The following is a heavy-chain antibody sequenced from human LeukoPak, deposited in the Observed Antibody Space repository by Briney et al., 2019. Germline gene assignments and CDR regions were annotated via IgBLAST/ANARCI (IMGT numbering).Heavy chain of an antibody. CDR2: MYLSGTT. J-gene: IGHJ4*02. V-gene: IGHV4-4*02. CDR3: AGLVGRYSSGLYYYYFDY. Sequence: SETLSLTCTVSGDSINSLDLWSWVRQPPGKGLEWIGEMYLSGTTHSNPSVKSRVTISIDKSKNQFFLNLSSVTAADTAVNYCAGLVGRYSSGLYYYYFDYWGQGTLVTVSS. CDR1: GDSINSLDL. D-gene: IGHD3-22*01.